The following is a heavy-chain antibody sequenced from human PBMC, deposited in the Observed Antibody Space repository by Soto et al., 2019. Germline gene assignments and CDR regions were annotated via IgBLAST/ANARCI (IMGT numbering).Heavy chain of an antibody. CDR3: ARHPDYDAFDI. J-gene: IGHJ3*02. D-gene: IGHD4-17*01. CDR2: IYYSGST. Sequence: SETLSLTCTVSGGSISSSSYYWGWIRQPPGKGLEWIGSIYYSGSTYYNPSLKSRVTISVDTSKNQFSLKLSSVTAADTAVYYCARHPDYDAFDIWGQGTMVTVSS. V-gene: IGHV4-39*01. CDR1: GGSISSSSYY.